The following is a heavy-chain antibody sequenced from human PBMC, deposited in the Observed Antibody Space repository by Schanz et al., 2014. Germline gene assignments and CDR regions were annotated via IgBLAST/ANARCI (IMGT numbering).Heavy chain of an antibody. J-gene: IGHJ4*02. D-gene: IGHD3-10*01. CDR3: ARGGYGSGSYREFDY. V-gene: IGHV4-61*02. CDR1: GVSISSGTYY. CDR2: IYTSGST. Sequence: QVQLQESGPGLVKPSQTLSLTCIVSGVSISSGTYYWSWLRQPAGKGLEWIGRIYTSGSTNYNPSLKSRVTISVDTSKSQFSLKLSSVTAADTAVYYCARGGYGSGSYREFDYWGQGTLVTVSS.